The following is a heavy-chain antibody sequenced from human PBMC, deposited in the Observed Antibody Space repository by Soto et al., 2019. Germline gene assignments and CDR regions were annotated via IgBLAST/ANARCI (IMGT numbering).Heavy chain of an antibody. D-gene: IGHD4-17*01. CDR3: AKESRYYGDPPVPSEKKIDY. CDR2: ISGSGGST. V-gene: IGHV3-23*01. J-gene: IGHJ4*02. Sequence: PGGSLRLSCAASGFTFSSYAMSWVRQAPGKGLEWVSAISGSGGSTYYADSVKGRFTISRDNSKNTLYLQMNSLRAEDTAVYYCAKESRYYGDPPVPSEKKIDYWGQGTLVTVSS. CDR1: GFTFSSYA.